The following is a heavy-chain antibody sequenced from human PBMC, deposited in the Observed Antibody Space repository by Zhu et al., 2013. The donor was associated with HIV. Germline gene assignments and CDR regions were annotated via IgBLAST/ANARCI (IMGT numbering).Heavy chain of an antibody. CDR1: GYTFTSYG. CDR2: ISAYNGNT. V-gene: IGHV1-18*01. D-gene: IGHD3-22*01. J-gene: IGHJ4*02. Sequence: QVQLVQSGAEVKKPGASVKVSCKASGYTFTSYGISWVRQAPGQGLEWMGWISAYNGNTNYAQKLQGRVTMTTDTSTSTAYMELRSLRSDDTAVYYCARDQRSLPYYDILSSLGPLAYWGQGTLVTVSS. CDR3: ARDQRSLPYYDILSSLGPLAY.